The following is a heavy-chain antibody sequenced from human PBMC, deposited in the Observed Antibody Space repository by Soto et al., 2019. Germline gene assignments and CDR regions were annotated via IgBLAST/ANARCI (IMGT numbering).Heavy chain of an antibody. CDR2: ISYDGSNK. Sequence: QVQLVESGGGVVQPGRSLRLSCAASGFTFSSYAMHWVRQAPGKGLEWVAVISYDGSNKYYADSVKGRFTISRDNSKNTLYLQMNSLRAEDTAVYYCARDRSTHAAFDIWGQGTMVTVSS. CDR1: GFTFSSYA. CDR3: ARDRSTHAAFDI. D-gene: IGHD6-6*01. J-gene: IGHJ3*02. V-gene: IGHV3-30*04.